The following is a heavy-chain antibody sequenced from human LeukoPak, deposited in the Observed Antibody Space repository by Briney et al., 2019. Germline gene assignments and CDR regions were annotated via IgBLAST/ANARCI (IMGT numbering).Heavy chain of an antibody. J-gene: IGHJ3*02. CDR1: GGSISSGSYY. Sequence: SGTLSLTCAVSGGSISSGSYYWSWIRQPAGKGLEWIGRIYTSGSTNYNPSLKSRVTISVDTSKNQFSLKLSSVTAADTAVYYCARWRYSSGWYGHAFDIWGQGTMVTVSS. CDR3: ARWRYSSGWYGHAFDI. V-gene: IGHV4-61*02. D-gene: IGHD6-19*01. CDR2: IYTSGST.